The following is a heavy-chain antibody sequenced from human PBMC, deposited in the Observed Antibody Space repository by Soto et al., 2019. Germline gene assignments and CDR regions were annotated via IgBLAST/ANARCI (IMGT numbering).Heavy chain of an antibody. J-gene: IGHJ4*02. Sequence: VASVKVSCKASGGTVSSYAISWVRQAPGQGLEWMGGIIPIFGTANYAQKFQGRVTITADESTSTAYMELSSLRFEDTAVYYCARGTMGEALSYFDYWGPGTLVTVSS. D-gene: IGHD1-26*01. CDR3: ARGTMGEALSYFDY. V-gene: IGHV1-69*13. CDR1: GGTVSSYA. CDR2: IIPIFGTA.